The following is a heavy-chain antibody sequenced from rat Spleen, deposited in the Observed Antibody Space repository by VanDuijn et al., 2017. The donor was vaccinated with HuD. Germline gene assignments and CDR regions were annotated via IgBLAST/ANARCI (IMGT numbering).Heavy chain of an antibody. J-gene: IGHJ3*01. V-gene: IGHV5-29*01. CDR3: ARVGRSRLQGFAN. Sequence: EVQLVESDGGLVQPGRSLKLSCAASGFTFSDYYMAWVRQAPTKGLEWVATINYDGRSTYYRDSVKGRFTISRDITKSTLYLQMDSLRSEDSATYYCARVGRSRLQGFANWGQGTLVTVSS. CDR1: GFTFSDYY. D-gene: IGHD1-1*01. CDR2: INYDGRST.